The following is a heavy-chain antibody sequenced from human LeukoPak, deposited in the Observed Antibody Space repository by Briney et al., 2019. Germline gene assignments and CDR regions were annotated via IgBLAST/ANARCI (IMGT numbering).Heavy chain of an antibody. Sequence: PGGSLRLSCAASGFTFSNAWMSWVRQAPGQGLEWVGRIKTKTDGETTDYAAPVKGRFTISRDDPKNTQYLQMNSLKTEDTAVYYCTTATLGYCINGVCERFDPWGQGTLVTVSS. CDR3: TTATLGYCINGVCERFDP. CDR2: IKTKTDGETT. V-gene: IGHV3-15*01. D-gene: IGHD2-8*01. J-gene: IGHJ5*02. CDR1: GFTFSNAW.